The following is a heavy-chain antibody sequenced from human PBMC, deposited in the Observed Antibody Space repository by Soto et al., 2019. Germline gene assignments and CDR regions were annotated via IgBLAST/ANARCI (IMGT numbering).Heavy chain of an antibody. CDR2: ISDSGRGA. CDR3: AKDASRTGLVGHWID. Sequence: VQLLESGGGLVQPGGSLRLSCGASGFTASNYAMTWVRQAPGKGLQWVSTISDSGRGAYYADSVKGRFAISRDNSKNTLFLQMNDLRAEDTAVYFCAKDASRTGLVGHWIDWGQGTLVTVSS. J-gene: IGHJ4*02. D-gene: IGHD2-8*02. CDR1: GFTASNYA. V-gene: IGHV3-23*01.